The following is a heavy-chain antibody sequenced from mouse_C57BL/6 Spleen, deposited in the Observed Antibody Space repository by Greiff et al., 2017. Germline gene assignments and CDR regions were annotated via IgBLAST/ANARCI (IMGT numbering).Heavy chain of an antibody. J-gene: IGHJ2*01. V-gene: IGHV1-15*01. CDR3: TRHHYGSFDY. Sequence: QVQLQQSGAELVRPGASVTLSCKASGYTFTDYEMHWVKQTPVHGLEWIGAIDPETGGTAYNQKFKGKAILTADKSSSTAYMELRSLTSQDSAVYYCTRHHYGSFDYWGQGTTLTVSS. D-gene: IGHD2-1*01. CDR2: IDPETGGT. CDR1: GYTFTDYE.